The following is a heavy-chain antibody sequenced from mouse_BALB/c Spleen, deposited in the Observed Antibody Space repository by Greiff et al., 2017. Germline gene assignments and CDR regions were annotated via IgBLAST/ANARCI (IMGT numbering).Heavy chain of an antibody. CDR1: GFSLTSYD. Sequence: QVQLQQSGPGLVAPSQSLSITCTVSGFSLTSYDISWIRQPPGKGLEWLGVIWTGGGTNYNSAFMSRLSISKDNSKSQVFLKMNSLQTDDTAIYYCVRAYYRFFDYWGQGTTLTVSS. CDR3: VRAYYRFFDY. D-gene: IGHD2-14*01. V-gene: IGHV2-9-2*01. J-gene: IGHJ2*01. CDR2: IWTGGGT.